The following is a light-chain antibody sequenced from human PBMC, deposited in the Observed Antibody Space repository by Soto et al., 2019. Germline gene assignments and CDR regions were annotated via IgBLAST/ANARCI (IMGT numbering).Light chain of an antibody. V-gene: IGKV3-15*01. J-gene: IGKJ1*01. CDR2: GAS. Sequence: EIVMTQSPATLSVSPGERATLSCRARQSVSSNLAWYQQKPGQAPRLLIYGASTRAPGIPARFSGSGSGTVFTLTFSSLQSEDLAVYYCQQYNNWPVPFGQGTKVEI. CDR3: QQYNNWPVP. CDR1: QSVSSN.